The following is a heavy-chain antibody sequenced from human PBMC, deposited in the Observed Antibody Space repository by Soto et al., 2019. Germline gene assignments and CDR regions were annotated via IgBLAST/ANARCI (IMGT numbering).Heavy chain of an antibody. J-gene: IGHJ6*02. V-gene: IGHV5-51*01. Sequence: ESLTISCKTSGDSFTSHWIALVRQMTGKGLEWMGIIYPSDSDVRYRPSFQGQVTISVDKSISTAYLQWSSLKASDTATYYCARQDYSNYRGGMDVWGQGTTVTVSS. CDR2: IYPSDSDV. CDR1: GDSFTSHW. CDR3: ARQDYSNYRGGMDV. D-gene: IGHD2-2*01.